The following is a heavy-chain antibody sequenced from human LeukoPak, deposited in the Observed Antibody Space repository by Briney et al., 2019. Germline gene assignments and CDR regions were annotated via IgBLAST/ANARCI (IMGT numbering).Heavy chain of an antibody. Sequence: GGSLRLSCAASGFIFSSHAMHWVRQAPGKGLEGLTVISYHGRNEYYADSVTGRFTISRDNSKNTVSLQLNSLRVEDAAVYYCARGEAYYDRNGLPGAALDFWGLGTLVTVSS. D-gene: IGHD3-22*01. V-gene: IGHV3-30*04. CDR2: ISYHGRNE. CDR1: GFIFSSHA. CDR3: ARGEAYYDRNGLPGAALDF. J-gene: IGHJ3*01.